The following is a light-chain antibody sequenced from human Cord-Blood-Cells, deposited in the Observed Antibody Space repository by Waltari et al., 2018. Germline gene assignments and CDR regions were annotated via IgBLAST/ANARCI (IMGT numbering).Light chain of an antibody. J-gene: IGLJ2*01. CDR3: SSYAGSNNVV. CDR1: SSDVGGYNY. Sequence: QSALTQPPSASGSPAQSLTISCTGTSSDVGGYNYVSWYQQHPGKAPKLMIYEVSKRPSGVPDRFSGSKSGNTASLTVSGLQAEDEADYYCSSYAGSNNVVFGGGTKLTVL. V-gene: IGLV2-8*01. CDR2: EVS.